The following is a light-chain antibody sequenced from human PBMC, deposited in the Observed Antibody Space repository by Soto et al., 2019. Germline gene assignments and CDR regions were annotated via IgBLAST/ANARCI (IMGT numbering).Light chain of an antibody. CDR3: QQRANWPLT. Sequence: EIVLTQSPGTLSLSPGERATLSCRASQSVSSNNLAWYQQKPGQPPRLLIYGVSSRATDIPDRFSGSGSGTDFTLIISSLEPEDFAVYYCQQRANWPLTFGGGTKVDIK. V-gene: IGKV3D-20*02. J-gene: IGKJ4*01. CDR1: QSVSSNN. CDR2: GVS.